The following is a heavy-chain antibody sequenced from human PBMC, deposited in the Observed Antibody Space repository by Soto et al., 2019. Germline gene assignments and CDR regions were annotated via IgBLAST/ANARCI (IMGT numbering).Heavy chain of an antibody. V-gene: IGHV3-66*01. Sequence: EVQLVESGGGLVQPGVSLRLSCAASGFTVSVNYMSWVRQAPGKGLEWLSGISSGDTTYYADSVKGRFTISRDNSKNTLYLHMNNLRTEDTAVYYCARGGALDVWGQGTTVTVSS. J-gene: IGHJ6*02. CDR2: ISSGDTT. CDR1: GFTVSVNY. CDR3: ARGGALDV.